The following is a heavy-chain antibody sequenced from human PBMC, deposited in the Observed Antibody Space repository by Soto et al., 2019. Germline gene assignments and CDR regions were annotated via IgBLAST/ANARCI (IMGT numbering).Heavy chain of an antibody. CDR3: ARPAYCRGGSCYTGPKYFQH. CDR1: GFTVSRYD. CDR2: IQRSGET. Sequence: QVVESGGGLIQAGGSTRLSCLASGFTVSRYDMAWVRQAPGKGLEWASIIQRSGETYYSDSAQGRFTISRDNSKNAVYLQMSSLKVGDTAVYYCARPAYCRGGSCYTGPKYFQHWGQGALVTVSS. V-gene: IGHV3-53*01. D-gene: IGHD2-15*01. J-gene: IGHJ1*01.